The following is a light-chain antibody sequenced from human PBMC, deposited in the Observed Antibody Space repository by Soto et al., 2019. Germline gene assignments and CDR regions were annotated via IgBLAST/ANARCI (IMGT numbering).Light chain of an antibody. V-gene: IGLV8-61*01. CDR3: VWYVDTGIWV. CDR2: NTN. CDR1: SGSVFTRYY. Sequence: QTVVTQEPSFSVSPGGTVTLTCGLSSGSVFTRYYPTWYQQTPGQAPRTLIYNTNTRSSGVPDRFSGSILGNKAALTIAGAQADDESYYYCVWYVDTGIWVFGGGTKLTVL. J-gene: IGLJ3*02.